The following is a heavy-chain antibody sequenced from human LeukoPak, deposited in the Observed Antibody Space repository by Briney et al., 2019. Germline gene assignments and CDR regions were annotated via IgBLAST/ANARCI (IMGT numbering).Heavy chain of an antibody. CDR1: GGTFSSYT. Sequence: GASVKVSCKASGGTFSSYTISWVRQAPGQGLEWMGRIIPILGIANYAQKFQGRVTITADKSTSTAYMELSSLRSEDTAVYYCARGSGYSYGPGGWFDPWGQGTLVTVSS. J-gene: IGHJ5*02. D-gene: IGHD5-18*01. CDR2: IIPILGIA. V-gene: IGHV1-69*02. CDR3: ARGSGYSYGPGGWFDP.